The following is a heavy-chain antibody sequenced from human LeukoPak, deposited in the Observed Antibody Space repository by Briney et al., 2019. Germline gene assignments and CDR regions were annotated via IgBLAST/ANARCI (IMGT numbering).Heavy chain of an antibody. J-gene: IGHJ4*02. CDR1: GYSIDTYY. CDR3: ARRSGGLDGFDF. D-gene: IGHD2-15*01. CDR2: IYHSGSA. V-gene: IGHV4-59*01. Sequence: SETLSLICSVSGYSIDTYYWSWLRQPPNKGLEWIGYIYHSGSAKYNPSLNSRVTMSVDTSKNQFSLKMTSVTAADTAVYYCARRSGGLDGFDFWGQGTLVTVSS.